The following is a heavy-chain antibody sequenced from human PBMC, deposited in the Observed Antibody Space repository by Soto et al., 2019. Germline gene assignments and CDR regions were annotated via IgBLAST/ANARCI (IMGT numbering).Heavy chain of an antibody. CDR1: EDSFSSYP. Sequence: QVQLVQSGTEVRKPGSSVKVSCKASEDSFSSYPVSWVRQAPGQGLEWMGEIVPMFGSLKSAQKFQDRLAISADKSTPTVYRELSSLRSEDTAVYYCASINTGQWYHNAMDCWGQGTTVIVSS. CDR2: IVPMFGSL. V-gene: IGHV1-69*06. J-gene: IGHJ6*02. CDR3: ASINTGQWYHNAMDC. D-gene: IGHD2-2*01.